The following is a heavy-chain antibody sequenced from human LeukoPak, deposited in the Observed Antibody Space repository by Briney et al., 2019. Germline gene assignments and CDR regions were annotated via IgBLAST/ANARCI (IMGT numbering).Heavy chain of an antibody. D-gene: IGHD1-26*01. CDR3: ARVTVGTTNRFDY. CDR2: VSARSDYT. V-gene: IGHV3-11*05. CDR1: GFTFSDYY. J-gene: IGHJ4*02. Sequence: GGSLRLSCAASGFTFSDYYMAWIRQAPGKGLECVSYVSARSDYTNYPDSVKGRFTISRDNAKNSLYLQVNTLRAEDTAVYYCARVTVGTTNRFDYWGRGTLVTVPS.